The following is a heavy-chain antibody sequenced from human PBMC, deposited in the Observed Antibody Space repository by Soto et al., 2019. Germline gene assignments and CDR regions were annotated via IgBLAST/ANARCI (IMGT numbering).Heavy chain of an antibody. CDR2: INAGNGNT. D-gene: IGHD5-18*01. V-gene: IGHV1-3*01. CDR3: ARDRGDSIISDDFDI. Sequence: ASVKVSCKTSGYTFTSYVMHWVRQAPGQRLDYMGWINAGNGNTKYSQKFQGRVTITRDTSASTAYMELSSLRSEDTAVYYCARDRGDSIISDDFDIRGRRTMVT. J-gene: IGHJ3*02. CDR1: GYTFTSYV.